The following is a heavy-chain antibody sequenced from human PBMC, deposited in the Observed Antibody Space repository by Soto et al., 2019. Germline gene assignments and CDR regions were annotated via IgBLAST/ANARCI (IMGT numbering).Heavy chain of an antibody. CDR2: IYHSGST. Sequence: SETLSLTCAVSGGSISSSNWWSWVRQPPGRGLEWIGEIYHSGSTNYNPSLKSRVTISVDKSKNQFSLKLSSVTAGDTAVYYCASVLRRRVQYDNQGWFDPWGQGTLVTVSS. V-gene: IGHV4-4*02. CDR1: GGSISSSNW. D-gene: IGHD3-9*01. J-gene: IGHJ5*02. CDR3: ASVLRRRVQYDNQGWFDP.